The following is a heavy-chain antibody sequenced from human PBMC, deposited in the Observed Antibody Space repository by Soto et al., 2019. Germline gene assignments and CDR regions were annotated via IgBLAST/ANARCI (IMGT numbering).Heavy chain of an antibody. CDR2: FDPEDGET. Sequence: ASVKVSCKVSGYTLTELAMHWVRQAPGKGLEWMGGFDPEDGETIYAQKFQGRVTMTEDTSTDTAYMELSSLRSEDTAVYYCAADTTVYLAAAEPNCIDPWGQGTLVTVSS. CDR1: GYTLTELA. V-gene: IGHV1-24*01. J-gene: IGHJ5*02. CDR3: AADTTVYLAAAEPNCIDP. D-gene: IGHD6-13*01.